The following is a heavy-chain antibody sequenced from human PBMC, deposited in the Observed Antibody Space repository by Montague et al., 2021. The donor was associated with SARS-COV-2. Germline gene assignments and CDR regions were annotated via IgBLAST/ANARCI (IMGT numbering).Heavy chain of an antibody. CDR2: ISYSGST. Sequence: SETLSLTCTVSDGSINNYYWSWIRQPPGKGLEWIGDISYSGSTNYNPSLKSRVTISVDTSKNQFSLKLSSVTAADTAVYHCARGGGHVADYSYYGMDVWGQGTLVTVSS. CDR1: DGSINNYY. V-gene: IGHV4-59*13. CDR3: ARGGGHVADYSYYGMDV. D-gene: IGHD2-15*01. J-gene: IGHJ6*02.